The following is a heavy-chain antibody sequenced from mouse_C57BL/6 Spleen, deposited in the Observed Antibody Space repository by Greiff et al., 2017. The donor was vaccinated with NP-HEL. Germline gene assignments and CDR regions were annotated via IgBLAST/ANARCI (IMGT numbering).Heavy chain of an antibody. V-gene: IGHV1-82*01. J-gene: IGHJ3*01. CDR2: IYPGDGDT. D-gene: IGHD3-2*02. CDR3: AKTAQATPFAY. CDR1: GYAFSSSW. Sequence: VKLMESGPELVKPGASVKISCKASGYAFSSSWMNWVKQRPGKGLEWIGRIYPGDGDTNYNGKFKGKATLTADKSSSTAYMQLSSLTSEDSAVYFCAKTAQATPFAYWGQGTLVTVSA.